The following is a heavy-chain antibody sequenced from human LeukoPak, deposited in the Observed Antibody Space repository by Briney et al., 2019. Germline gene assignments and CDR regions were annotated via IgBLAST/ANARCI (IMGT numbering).Heavy chain of an antibody. D-gene: IGHD3-3*01. V-gene: IGHV1-2*02. CDR2: INPHSGGT. J-gene: IGHJ5*02. CDR1: GYMFTTYY. Sequence: ASVKVSCKTSGYMFTTYYPHWVRQAPGQGLEWMGLINPHSGGTNYAQKFQGRVTMTRNTSISTAYMELRSLISEDTAVYYCARGGRDRYYDFWSGILQNDRDGDWFDPWGQGTLVTVSS. CDR3: ARGGRDRYYDFWSGILQNDRDGDWFDP.